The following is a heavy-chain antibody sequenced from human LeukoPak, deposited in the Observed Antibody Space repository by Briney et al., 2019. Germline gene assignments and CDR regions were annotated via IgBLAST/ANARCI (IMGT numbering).Heavy chain of an antibody. D-gene: IGHD2-2*01. Sequence: GGSLRLSCAASGFTFSSYSMNWVRQAPGKGLGWVSFISSSSSTIYYADSVKGRFTISRDNAKNSLYLQMNSLRAEDTAVYYCARTYCSSTSCYSGWFDPWGQGTLVTVSS. J-gene: IGHJ5*02. CDR1: GFTFSSYS. V-gene: IGHV3-48*01. CDR3: ARTYCSSTSCYSGWFDP. CDR2: ISSSSSTI.